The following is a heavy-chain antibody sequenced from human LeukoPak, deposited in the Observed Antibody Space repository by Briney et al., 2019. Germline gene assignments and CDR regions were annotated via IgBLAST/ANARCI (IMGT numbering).Heavy chain of an antibody. D-gene: IGHD5-12*01. CDR1: GGTFSSYA. CDR2: IIPIFGTA. Sequence: GASVTVSCTASGGTFSSYAISWVRQAPGQGLEWMGGIIPIFGTANYAQKFQGRVTITADESTSTAYMELSSLRSEDTAVYYCAREWVYSGALHYYGMDVWGQGTTVTVSS. J-gene: IGHJ6*02. V-gene: IGHV1-69*13. CDR3: AREWVYSGALHYYGMDV.